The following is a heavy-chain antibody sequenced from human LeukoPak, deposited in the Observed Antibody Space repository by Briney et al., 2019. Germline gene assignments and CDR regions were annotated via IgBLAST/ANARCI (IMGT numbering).Heavy chain of an antibody. Sequence: GASVKVSCKASGHTFTGYCMHWVRQAPGQGLEWMGWINPNSGGTNYAQKFQGRVTMTRDTSISTAYMELSRLRSDDTAVYYCARDLPAVAGFDYWGQGTLVTVSS. CDR3: ARDLPAVAGFDY. CDR1: GHTFTGYC. D-gene: IGHD6-19*01. V-gene: IGHV1-2*02. CDR2: INPNSGGT. J-gene: IGHJ4*02.